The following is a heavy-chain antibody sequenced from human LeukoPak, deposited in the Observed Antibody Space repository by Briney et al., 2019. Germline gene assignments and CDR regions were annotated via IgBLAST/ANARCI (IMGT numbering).Heavy chain of an antibody. CDR2: IYNTVTT. Sequence: SETLSLTCSVSGVSISNNYRSWIRQPPGKGLEWIGYIYNTVTTNYNPSLKSRVTMSVDKSKNQFSLNLSSVTAADTAVYYCARVSFYGSGSMFVDYWGQGTLVTVSS. D-gene: IGHD3-10*01. CDR3: ARVSFYGSGSMFVDY. J-gene: IGHJ4*02. CDR1: GVSISNNY. V-gene: IGHV4-59*01.